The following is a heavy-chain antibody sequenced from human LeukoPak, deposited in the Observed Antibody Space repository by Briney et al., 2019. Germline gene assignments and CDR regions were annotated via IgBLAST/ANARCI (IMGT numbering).Heavy chain of an antibody. V-gene: IGHV1-58*02. CDR1: GFTFTSSA. J-gene: IGHJ6*02. Sequence: SVKVSCKAFGFTFTSSAMQWVRQARGQRLEWIGWIVVGSGNTNYAQKFQERVTITRDMSTSTAYMELSSLRSEDTAVYYCAAGKRFGARDYYYGMDVWGQGTTVTVSS. CDR3: AAGKRFGARDYYYGMDV. CDR2: IVVGSGNT. D-gene: IGHD3-10*01.